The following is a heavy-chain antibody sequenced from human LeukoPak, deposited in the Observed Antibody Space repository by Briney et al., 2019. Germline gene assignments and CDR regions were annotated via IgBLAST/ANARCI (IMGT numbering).Heavy chain of an antibody. J-gene: IGHJ4*02. CDR3: AKEYYDFWSGYLFDY. CDR1: GFTFSSYA. Sequence: TGGSLRLSCAASGFTFSSYAMSWVHQAPGKGLEWVSAINGSGGSTYYADSVKGRFTTSRDNSKNTLYLQMNSLRAEDTAVYYCAKEYYDFWSGYLFDYWGQGTLVTVSS. V-gene: IGHV3-23*01. CDR2: INGSGGST. D-gene: IGHD3-3*01.